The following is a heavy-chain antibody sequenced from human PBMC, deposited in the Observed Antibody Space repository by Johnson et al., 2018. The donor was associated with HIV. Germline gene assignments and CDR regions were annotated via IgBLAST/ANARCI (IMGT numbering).Heavy chain of an antibody. J-gene: IGHJ3*02. CDR2: IKQDGGEK. D-gene: IGHD2-2*01. Sequence: VQLVESGGGLVQPGGSLRLSCAASGFTFSSYAMHWVRQAPGKGREWVATIKQDGGEKYYVDPVKGRFTISRDNAKNSLYLQMNSLRAEDTAVYYCARDTASSSTLDAFDIWGQGTMVTVSS. V-gene: IGHV3-7*01. CDR1: GFTFSSYA. CDR3: ARDTASSSTLDAFDI.